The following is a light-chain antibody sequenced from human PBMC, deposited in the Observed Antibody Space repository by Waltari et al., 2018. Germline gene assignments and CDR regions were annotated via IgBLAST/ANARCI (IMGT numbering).Light chain of an antibody. Sequence: QSVLTQPPSVSAATGQRVTISCSGSTSNIGNNYVSWYQQLPGTAPKLLIYENNKRPSGISDRFSGSKSGTSATLGITGLQTGDEADYYCGTWDSSLTAGVFGGGTKLTVL. J-gene: IGLJ2*01. CDR1: TSNIGNNY. CDR3: GTWDSSLTAGV. V-gene: IGLV1-51*02. CDR2: ENN.